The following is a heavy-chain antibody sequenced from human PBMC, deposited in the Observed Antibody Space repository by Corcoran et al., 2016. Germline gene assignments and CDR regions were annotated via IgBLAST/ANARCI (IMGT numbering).Heavy chain of an antibody. CDR3: ARGLRVPAANYGMDV. D-gene: IGHD2-2*01. J-gene: IGHJ6*02. Sequence: QVQLQQWGAGLLKPSETLSLTCAVYGGSFSGYYWSWIRQPRGKGLEWIGEINHSGSTHYNPSLKSRVTISVDTSKNQFSLKLSSVTAADTAVYYCARGLRVPAANYGMDVWGQGTTVTVSS. V-gene: IGHV4-34*01. CDR2: INHSGST. CDR1: GGSFSGYY.